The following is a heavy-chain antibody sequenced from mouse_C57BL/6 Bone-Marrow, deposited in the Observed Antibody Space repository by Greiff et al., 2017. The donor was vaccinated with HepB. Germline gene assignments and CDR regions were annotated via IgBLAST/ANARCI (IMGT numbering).Heavy chain of an antibody. D-gene: IGHD2-4*01. J-gene: IGHJ4*01. V-gene: IGHV5-12*01. CDR1: GFTFSDYY. CDR3: ARRRDYDCAMDY. CDR2: ISNGGGST. Sequence: EVQRVESGGGLVQPGGSLKLSCAASGFTFSDYYMYWVRQTPEKRLEWVAYISNGGGSTYYPDTVKGRFTISRDNAKNTLYLQMSRLKSEDTAMYYCARRRDYDCAMDYWGQGTSVTVSS.